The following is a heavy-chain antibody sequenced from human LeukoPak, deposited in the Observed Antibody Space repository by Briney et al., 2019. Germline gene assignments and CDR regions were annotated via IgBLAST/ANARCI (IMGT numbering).Heavy chain of an antibody. V-gene: IGHV3-23*01. D-gene: IGHD6-19*01. CDR2: ISSSGGST. Sequence: GGSLRLSCAASGFTFSSFALTWVRQAPGKGLEWVSTISSSGGSTYYADSVKGRFTISRDNSKNTLYLQMNSLRAEDTAVYYCAKTPHAHHTSGWYIDFWGQGTLVTVSS. J-gene: IGHJ4*02. CDR1: GFTFSSFA. CDR3: AKTPHAHHTSGWYIDF.